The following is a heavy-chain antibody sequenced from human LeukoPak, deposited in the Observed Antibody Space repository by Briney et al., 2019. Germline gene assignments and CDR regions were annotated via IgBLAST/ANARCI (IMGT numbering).Heavy chain of an antibody. D-gene: IGHD3-22*01. V-gene: IGHV3-21*01. Sequence: GGSLRLSCAASGFTFSSYSMNWVRQAPGKGLEWVSSISSSSSYIYYADSVKGRFTISRDNAKNSLYLQMNSLRVEDTAVYYCARSGAISGYYYGDYWGQGTLVTVSS. CDR3: ARSGAISGYYYGDY. J-gene: IGHJ4*02. CDR2: ISSSSSYI. CDR1: GFTFSSYS.